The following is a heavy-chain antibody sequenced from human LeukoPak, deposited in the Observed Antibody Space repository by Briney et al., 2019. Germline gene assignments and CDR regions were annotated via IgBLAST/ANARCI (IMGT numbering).Heavy chain of an antibody. CDR3: AKTTRGAGCSSTACSFFDY. CDR2: ISGSVGTT. Sequence: PGGSLRLSCAASGFTFSSYAMSWVRQAPGKGLEWVSAISGSVGTTYYADSVKGRFTISRDNSKNTLYLQMNSPRGDDTAVYFCAKTTRGAGCSSTACSFFDYWGQGTLVTVSS. V-gene: IGHV3-23*01. CDR1: GFTFSSYA. D-gene: IGHD2-2*01. J-gene: IGHJ4*02.